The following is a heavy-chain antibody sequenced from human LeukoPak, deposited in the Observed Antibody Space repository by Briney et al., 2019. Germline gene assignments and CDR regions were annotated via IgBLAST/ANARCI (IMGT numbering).Heavy chain of an antibody. CDR2: IYYSGST. J-gene: IGHJ4*02. V-gene: IGHV4-59*08. D-gene: IGHD6-19*01. CDR3: ATRRDSSGWYFDY. Sequence: PSETLSLTCTVSGGSISSYYWSWIRQPPGKGLEWIGYIYYSGSTNYNPSLKSRVTISVDTSKNQFSLKLSSVTAADTAVYYCATRRDSSGWYFDYWGQGTLVTVSS. CDR1: GGSISSYY.